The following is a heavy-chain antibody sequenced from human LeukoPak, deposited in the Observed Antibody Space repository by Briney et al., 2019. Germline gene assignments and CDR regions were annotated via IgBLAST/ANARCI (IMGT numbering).Heavy chain of an antibody. J-gene: IGHJ3*02. CDR3: ARGRRRPRLAAFDI. CDR2: INHSGST. CDR1: GGPFSGYY. D-gene: IGHD3-3*02. Sequence: PSETLSLTCAVYGGPFSGYYWSWIRQPPGKGLEWIGEINHSGSTNYNPSLKSRVTISVDTSKNQFSLKLSSVAAADTAVYYCARGRRRPRLAAFDIWGQGTMVTVSS. V-gene: IGHV4-34*01.